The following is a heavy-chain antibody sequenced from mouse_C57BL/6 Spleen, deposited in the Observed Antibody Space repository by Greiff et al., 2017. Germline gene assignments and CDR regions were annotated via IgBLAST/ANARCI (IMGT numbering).Heavy chain of an antibody. Sequence: EVQGVESGGGLVKPGGSLKLSCAASGFTFSSYAMSWVRQTPEKRLEWVATISDGGSYTYYPDNVKGRFTISRDNAKNNLYLQMSHLKSEDTAMYYCARDNGPPEVWGTGTTVTVSS. CDR2: ISDGGSYT. V-gene: IGHV5-4*01. CDR1: GFTFSSYA. J-gene: IGHJ1*03. CDR3: ARDNGPPEV. D-gene: IGHD1-1*02.